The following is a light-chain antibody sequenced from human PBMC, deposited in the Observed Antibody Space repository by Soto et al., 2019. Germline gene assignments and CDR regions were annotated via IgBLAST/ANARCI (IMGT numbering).Light chain of an antibody. CDR1: SSNIGAGYD. CDR3: QSYDSSLPVV. J-gene: IGLJ2*01. V-gene: IGLV1-40*01. Sequence: QSVLTQPPSASGAQGQRVTISCTGSSSNIGAGYDVHWYQQLPGTAPKLLIYGNSNRPSGVPDRFSGSKSGTSASLAITGLQAEDEADYYCQSYDSSLPVVFGGGTKVTVL. CDR2: GNS.